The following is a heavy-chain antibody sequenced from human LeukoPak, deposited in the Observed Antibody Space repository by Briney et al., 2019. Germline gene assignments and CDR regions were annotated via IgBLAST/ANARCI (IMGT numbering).Heavy chain of an antibody. CDR2: INPSGGST. Sequence: ASVTVSCKASGYTFTSYYMHWVRQAPGQGLEWMGIINPSGGSTSYAQKFQGRVTMTRDTSTSTVYMELSSLRSEDTAVYYCARERRLNYYGSGPARWFDPWGQGTLVTVSS. CDR3: ARERRLNYYGSGPARWFDP. CDR1: GYTFTSYY. D-gene: IGHD3-10*01. J-gene: IGHJ5*02. V-gene: IGHV1-46*01.